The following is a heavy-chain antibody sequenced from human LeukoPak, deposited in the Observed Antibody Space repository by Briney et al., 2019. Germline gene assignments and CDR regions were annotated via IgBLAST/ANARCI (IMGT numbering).Heavy chain of an antibody. CDR1: GFTFSSYG. J-gene: IGHJ4*02. D-gene: IGHD2-15*01. V-gene: IGHV3-33*06. Sequence: PGGSLRLSCAASGFTFSSYGMHWVRQAPGKGLEWVAVIWYDGSNKYYADFVKGRFTISRDHSKNTLYLQMNSLRAEDTAVYYCAKGYCSGGSCYTPAGLDYWGQGTLVTVSS. CDR2: IWYDGSNK. CDR3: AKGYCSGGSCYTPAGLDY.